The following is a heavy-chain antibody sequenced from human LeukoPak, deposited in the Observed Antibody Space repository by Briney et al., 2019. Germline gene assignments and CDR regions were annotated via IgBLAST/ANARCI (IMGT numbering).Heavy chain of an antibody. Sequence: SETLSLTCAVSGGSISSGGYSWSWIRQPPGKGLEWIGYIYHSGSTYYNPSLKSRVTISVDRSKNQFSLKLSSVTAADTAVYYCARGLSYVYWGQGTLVTVSS. CDR1: GGSISSGGYS. D-gene: IGHD3-10*01. J-gene: IGHJ4*02. V-gene: IGHV4-30-2*01. CDR3: ARGLSYVY. CDR2: IYHSGST.